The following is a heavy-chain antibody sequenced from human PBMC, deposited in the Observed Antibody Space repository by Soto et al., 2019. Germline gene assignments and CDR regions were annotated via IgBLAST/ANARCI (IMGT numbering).Heavy chain of an antibody. V-gene: IGHV1-69*13. D-gene: IGHD6-19*01. CDR1: GGTFSSYA. CDR2: IIPIFGTA. Sequence: PSVKVSCKASGGTFSSYAISWVRQAPGQGLEWIGGIIPIFGTANYAQKFQGRVTITADESTSTAYMELTSLRSEDTAVYYCASRPYSSGFGYFDYWGQGSLGTVSS. CDR3: ASRPYSSGFGYFDY. J-gene: IGHJ4*02.